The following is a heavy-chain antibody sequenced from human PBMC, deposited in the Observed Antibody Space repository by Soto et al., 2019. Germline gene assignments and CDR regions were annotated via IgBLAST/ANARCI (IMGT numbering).Heavy chain of an antibody. V-gene: IGHV3-23*01. D-gene: IGHD2-15*01. Sequence: EVQLLESGGGLVQPGGSLRLSCAASGFTFSSYAMSWVRQAPGKGLEWVSAISGSGGSTYYADSVKGRFTISRDNCKNTLYLQMNSLRAEDTAVYYCPKTLGYCSGGSCYFDYWGQGTLVTVSS. CDR1: GFTFSSYA. CDR2: ISGSGGST. CDR3: PKTLGYCSGGSCYFDY. J-gene: IGHJ4*02.